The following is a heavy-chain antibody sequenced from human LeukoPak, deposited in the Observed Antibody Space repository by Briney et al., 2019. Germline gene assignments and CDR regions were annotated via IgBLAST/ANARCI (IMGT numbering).Heavy chain of an antibody. CDR2: ISYDGSNK. CDR1: GFTFSSYG. Sequence: GGSLRLSCAASGFTFSSYGMYWVRQAPGKGLEWVAVISYDGSNKYYADSVKGRFTISRDNSKNTLYLQMNSLRAEDTAVYYCAKDLGDYWGQGTLVTVSS. CDR3: AKDLGDY. J-gene: IGHJ4*02. V-gene: IGHV3-30*18.